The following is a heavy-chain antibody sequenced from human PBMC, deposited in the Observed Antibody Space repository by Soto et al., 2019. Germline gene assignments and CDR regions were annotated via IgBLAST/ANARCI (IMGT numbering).Heavy chain of an antibody. V-gene: IGHV4-34*01. CDR3: QGGDF. CDR1: GGSFIGYF. CDR2: INDSGST. J-gene: IGHJ4*02. Sequence: SETLSLTCAVSGGSFIGYFWSWIRQSPDKGLEWIGEINDSGSTYYNPSFKSRLTISVDTSKSQISLTLTSVTAADSAVYYCQGGDFWGQGTRVTVSS. D-gene: IGHD3-16*01.